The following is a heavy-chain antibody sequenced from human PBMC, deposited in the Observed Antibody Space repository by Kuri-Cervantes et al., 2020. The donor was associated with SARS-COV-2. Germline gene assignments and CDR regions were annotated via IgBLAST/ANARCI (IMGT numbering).Heavy chain of an antibody. CDR1: GFSLSTSGVG. V-gene: IGHV2-5*02. CDR2: IYWDDDR. D-gene: IGHD1-26*01. CDR3: AHRRAGLDGGSYDY. Sequence: SGPTLVKPTQTLTLTCTFSGFSLSTSGVGVGWIRQPPGKALEWLALIYWDDDRRYSPSLKSRLTITKDTSKNQVVLRLTNMDPVDTATYYCAHRRAGLDGGSYDYWGQGTLVT. J-gene: IGHJ4*02.